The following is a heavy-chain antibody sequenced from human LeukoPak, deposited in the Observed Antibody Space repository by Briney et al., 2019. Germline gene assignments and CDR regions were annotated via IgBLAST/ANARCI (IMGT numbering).Heavy chain of an antibody. CDR3: ARDGGDYSSGWYLGDYYYYYMDV. V-gene: IGHV3-7*01. J-gene: IGHJ6*03. CDR1: GFTFRTYW. D-gene: IGHD6-19*01. Sequence: GGSLRLSCAASGFTFRTYWMSWVRQAPGKGLEWVANIKQDGSQKYYVDSVKGRFTISRDNSKNTLYLQMNSLRAEDTAVYYCARDGGDYSSGWYLGDYYYYYMDVWGKGTTVTVSS. CDR2: IKQDGSQK.